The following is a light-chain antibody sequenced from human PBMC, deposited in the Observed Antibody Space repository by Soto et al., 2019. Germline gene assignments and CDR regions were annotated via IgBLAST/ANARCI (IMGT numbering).Light chain of an antibody. CDR3: QKYFT. J-gene: IGKJ3*01. Sequence: YAASTLQSGVPSRFSGSGSGTDFTLTISSLQPEDVATYYCQKYFTFGPGTKVDIK. V-gene: IGKV1-27*01. CDR2: AAS.